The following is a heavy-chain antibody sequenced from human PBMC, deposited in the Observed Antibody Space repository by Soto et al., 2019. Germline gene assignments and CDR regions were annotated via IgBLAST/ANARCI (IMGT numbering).Heavy chain of an antibody. Sequence: EVHQVESGGGLVKPGGSLRLSCAASGFTFSRYGMNWLRQAPGKGLEWVASISSSTSYVYYADSVKGRFSTSRDNAKNILYLEMYALRSEDTAVYYCARDPSEGRVGNWFESWGQGTLVTVSS. J-gene: IGHJ5*01. D-gene: IGHD2-2*01. CDR1: GFTFSRYG. CDR3: ARDPSEGRVGNWFES. V-gene: IGHV3-21*06. CDR2: ISSSTSYV.